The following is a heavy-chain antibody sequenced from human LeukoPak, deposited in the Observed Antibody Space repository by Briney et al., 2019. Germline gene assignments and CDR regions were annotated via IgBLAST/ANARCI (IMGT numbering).Heavy chain of an antibody. J-gene: IGHJ3*02. V-gene: IGHV3-11*01. CDR1: GFTFSDYF. CDR2: IYSSGGST. CDR3: AKESTYI. Sequence: GGSLRLSCAASGFTFSDYFMSWIRQAPGKGLEWVSYIYSSGGSTYYADSVKGRFTASRDNSKNTVYLQMNSLRAEDTAVYYCAKESTYIWGQGTMVTVSS.